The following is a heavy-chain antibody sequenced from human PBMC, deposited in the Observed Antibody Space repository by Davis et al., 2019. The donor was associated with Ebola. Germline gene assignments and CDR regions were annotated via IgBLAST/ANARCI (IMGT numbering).Heavy chain of an antibody. J-gene: IGHJ6*02. CDR1: GFTVSSNY. CDR2: IYSGGST. Sequence: PGGSLRLSCAASGFTVSSNYMSWVRQAPGKGLEWVSVIYSGGSTYYADSVKGRFTISRDNSKNTLYLQMNSLRAEDTAVYYCAKGVGATTNAAHAANYYYYGMDVWGQGTTVTVSS. CDR3: AKGVGATTNAAHAANYYYYGMDV. V-gene: IGHV3-53*01. D-gene: IGHD1-26*01.